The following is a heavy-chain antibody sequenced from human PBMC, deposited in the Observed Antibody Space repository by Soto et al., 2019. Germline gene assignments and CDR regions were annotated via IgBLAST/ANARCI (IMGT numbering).Heavy chain of an antibody. CDR1: GYTFTIYT. Sequence: ASVKVSCKASGYTFTIYTMHWIRQAPGQRLEWMGWISGGSGNTKYSQKFQGRVTITRDTSASTAYVELSSLRSEDTAVYYCARDPVLDYWGQGTLVTVSS. CDR2: ISGGSGNT. D-gene: IGHD4-17*01. J-gene: IGHJ4*02. CDR3: ARDPVLDY. V-gene: IGHV1-3*01.